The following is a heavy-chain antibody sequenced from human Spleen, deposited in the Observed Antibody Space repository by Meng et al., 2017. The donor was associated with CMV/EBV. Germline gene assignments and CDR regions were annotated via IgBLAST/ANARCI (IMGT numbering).Heavy chain of an antibody. CDR2: IYSGGST. D-gene: IGHD6-6*01. J-gene: IGHJ3*02. Sequence: GESLKISCAASGFTFSSNYMSWVRQAPGKGLEWVSVIYSGGSTYYADSVKGRFTISRDNSKNTLYLQMNSLRTEDTAVYYCAKVSKYSSSSSDASDIWGQGTMVTVSS. CDR1: GFTFSSNY. V-gene: IGHV3-66*02. CDR3: AKVSKYSSSSSDASDI.